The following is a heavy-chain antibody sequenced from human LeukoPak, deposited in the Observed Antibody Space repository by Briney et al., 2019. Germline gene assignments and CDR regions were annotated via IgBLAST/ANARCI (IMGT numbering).Heavy chain of an antibody. J-gene: IGHJ4*02. CDR2: ISGTGVTT. Sequence: GGSLRLSCAASGFTFSSCALTWVRQAPEKGLEGVSTISGTGVTTFYADSVRGRFTISRDNSKTTLYLQMSSLRAEDTAVYYCATHYDTSGYYYFDFWGQGTLVTVSS. CDR1: GFTFSSCA. CDR3: ATHYDTSGYYYFDF. V-gene: IGHV3-23*01. D-gene: IGHD3-22*01.